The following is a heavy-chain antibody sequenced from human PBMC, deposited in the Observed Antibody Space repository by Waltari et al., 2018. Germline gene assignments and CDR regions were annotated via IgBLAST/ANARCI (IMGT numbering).Heavy chain of an antibody. D-gene: IGHD3-22*01. J-gene: IGHJ4*02. V-gene: IGHV4-38-2*01. CDR1: GYSISSGYY. CDR3: PLTYSYYDSSGYPH. Sequence: QVQLQESGPGLVKPSETLSLTCAVSGYSISSGYYWGWIRQPPGKGLEWIGSIYHSGSTYYNPSLKSRVTISVDTSKNQFSLKLSSVTAADTAVYYCPLTYSYYDSSGYPHWGQGTLVTVSS. CDR2: IYHSGST.